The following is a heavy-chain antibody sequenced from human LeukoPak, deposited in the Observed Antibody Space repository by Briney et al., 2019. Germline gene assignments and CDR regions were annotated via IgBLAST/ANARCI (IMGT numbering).Heavy chain of an antibody. V-gene: IGHV1-2*02. J-gene: IGHJ4*02. CDR3: ASLNLPDSSGYYDD. CDR2: LNPNRGGT. D-gene: IGHD3-22*01. Sequence: ASVKVSCKASGYTFTGHYMHWVRQAPGQGLEWMGWLNPNRGGTNYAQKFQGRVTMTRDTSISTAYMELSRLRSDDTAVYYCASLNLPDSSGYYDDWGQGTLVTVSS. CDR1: GYTFTGHY.